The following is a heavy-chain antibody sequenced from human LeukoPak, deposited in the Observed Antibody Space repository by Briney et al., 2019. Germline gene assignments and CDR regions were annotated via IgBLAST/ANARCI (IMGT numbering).Heavy chain of an antibody. Sequence: KTGESLRLSCAASGFILTNAWMSWVRQAPGKGLEWVGRIKSNPDGGTTDHAIAVKGRFTISRDNAKNSLYLQMNSLRAEDTAVYYCARLSESVVPVPTFDYWGQGTLVTVSS. D-gene: IGHD2-2*01. J-gene: IGHJ4*02. V-gene: IGHV3-15*01. CDR2: IKSNPDGGTT. CDR1: GFILTNAW. CDR3: ARLSESVVPVPTFDY.